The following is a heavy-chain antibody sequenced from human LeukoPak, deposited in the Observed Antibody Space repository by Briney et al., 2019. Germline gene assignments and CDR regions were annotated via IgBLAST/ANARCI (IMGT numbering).Heavy chain of an antibody. J-gene: IGHJ4*02. V-gene: IGHV4-61*05. D-gene: IGHD4-11*01. CDR3: ARHVRYSNYFDY. CDR1: GGSISSSIYY. CDR2: IYYSGNT. Sequence: PSETLSLTCTVSGGSISSSIYYWSWIRQPPGKGLEWIGYIYYSGNTNYNPSLKSRVTISVDTSKNRFSLKLNSVTAADTAVYYCARHVRYSNYFDYWGQGTLVNVSS.